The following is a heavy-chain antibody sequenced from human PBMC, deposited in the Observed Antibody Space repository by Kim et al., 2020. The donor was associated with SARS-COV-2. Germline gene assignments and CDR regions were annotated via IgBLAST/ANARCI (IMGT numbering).Heavy chain of an antibody. Sequence: TSHPSLKSRGTISVDTARNQFSLKLSSVTAADTAVYYCVRMNDYGDHFDYWGQGTRVTVSS. J-gene: IGHJ4*02. V-gene: IGHV4-59*01. D-gene: IGHD4-17*01. CDR3: VRMNDYGDHFDY.